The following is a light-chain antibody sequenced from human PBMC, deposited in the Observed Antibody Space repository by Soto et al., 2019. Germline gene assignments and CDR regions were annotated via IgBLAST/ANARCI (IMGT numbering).Light chain of an antibody. CDR3: QQYVSSPWA. CDR1: QSVSSY. Sequence: EIVLTQSPATLSLSPGERATLSCRASQSVSSYLAWYQQKPGQAPRLLIYYAYNRATGIPARFSGSGSGTDFTLTIGRLEPEDFAVYYCQQYVSSPWAFGQGTKVDIK. V-gene: IGKV3-11*01. CDR2: YAY. J-gene: IGKJ1*01.